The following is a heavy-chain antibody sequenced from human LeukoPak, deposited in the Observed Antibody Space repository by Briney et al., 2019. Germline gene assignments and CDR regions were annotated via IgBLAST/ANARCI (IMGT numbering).Heavy chain of an antibody. CDR3: ARGGSRDYGDYADY. V-gene: IGHV3-23*01. CDR2: ISGSGGST. J-gene: IGHJ4*02. Sequence: PGRSLRLSCAASGFTFSSYAMSWVRQAPGKGLEWVSAISGSGGSTYYADSVKGRFTISRDNSKNSLYLQMNSLRAEDTALYYCARGGSRDYGDYADYWGQGTLVTVSS. D-gene: IGHD4-17*01. CDR1: GFTFSSYA.